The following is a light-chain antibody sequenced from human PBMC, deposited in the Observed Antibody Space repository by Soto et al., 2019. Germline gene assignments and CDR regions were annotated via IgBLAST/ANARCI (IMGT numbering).Light chain of an antibody. CDR3: QQYYTNPWS. CDR2: WAS. V-gene: IGKV4-1*01. Sequence: DIVMTQSPDSLPVYLGERATINCKSSQSVLYSPNNKNYLAWYQHKPGQPPKMLIYWASIRESGVPDRFSGSGSGTDFTLTISTLQSEDVAVYYCQQYYTNPWSFGQGTKVEIK. CDR1: QSVLYSPNNKNY. J-gene: IGKJ1*01.